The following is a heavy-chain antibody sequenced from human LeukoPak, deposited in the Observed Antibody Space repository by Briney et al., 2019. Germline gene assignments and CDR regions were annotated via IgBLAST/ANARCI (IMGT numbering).Heavy chain of an antibody. J-gene: IGHJ4*02. CDR3: QLGYDRETN. V-gene: IGHV3-48*01. D-gene: IGHD3-22*01. CDR2: ITASGTAM. CDR1: GFTFSSYS. Sequence: GGSLRLSCAASGFTFSSYSMNWVRQAPGKGLEWVSHITASGTAMFYADSVKGRFTISRDNSKNTLYLQMNSLRAEDTAIYYCQLGYDRETNWGQGILVTVSS.